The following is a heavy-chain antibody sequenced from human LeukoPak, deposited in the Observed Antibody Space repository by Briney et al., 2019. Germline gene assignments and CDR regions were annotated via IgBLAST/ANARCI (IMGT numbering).Heavy chain of an antibody. V-gene: IGHV1-2*06. CDR1: GYTFTSYY. CDR3: ASFGRTYYYDSSGYP. D-gene: IGHD3-22*01. Sequence: ASVKVSCKASGYTFTSYYMHWVRQAPGQGLEWMGRINPNSGGTNYAQKFQGRVTMTRDTSISTAYMELSRLRSDDTAVYYCASFGRTYYYDSSGYPWGQGTLVTVSS. J-gene: IGHJ4*02. CDR2: INPNSGGT.